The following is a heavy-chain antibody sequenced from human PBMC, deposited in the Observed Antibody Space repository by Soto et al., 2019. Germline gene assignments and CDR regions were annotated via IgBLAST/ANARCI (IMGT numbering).Heavy chain of an antibody. D-gene: IGHD3-10*01. CDR2: IDPSDSYT. CDR3: ATGVIPNTPYYYYGMDV. J-gene: IGHJ6*02. V-gene: IGHV5-10-1*01. CDR1: GYSFTSYW. Sequence: PGESLKISCKGSGYSFTSYWISWVRQMPWKGLEWMGRIDPSDSYTNYSPSFQGHVTISADKSISTAYLQWSSLKASDTAMYYRATGVIPNTPYYYYGMDVWGQGTTVTVSS.